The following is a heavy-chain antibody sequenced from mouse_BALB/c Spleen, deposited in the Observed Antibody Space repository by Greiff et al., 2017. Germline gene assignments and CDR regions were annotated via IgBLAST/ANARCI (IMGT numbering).Heavy chain of an antibody. J-gene: IGHJ4*01. CDR3: ARDGGLRLPYYAMDY. Sequence: EVQVVESGGGLVQPGGSLRLSCATSGFTFTDYYMSWVRQPPGKALEWLGFFRNKANGYTTEYSASVKGRFTISRDNSQSILYLQMNTLRAEDSATYYCARDGGLRLPYYAMDYWGQGTSVTVSS. CDR2: FRNKANGYTT. CDR1: GFTFTDYY. V-gene: IGHV7-3*02. D-gene: IGHD2-4*01.